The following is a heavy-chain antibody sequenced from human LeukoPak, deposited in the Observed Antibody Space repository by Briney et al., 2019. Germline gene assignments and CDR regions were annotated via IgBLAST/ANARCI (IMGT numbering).Heavy chain of an antibody. J-gene: IGHJ5*02. CDR2: IYYSGST. V-gene: IGHV4-31*03. CDR3: AREHDYYSSCYSIGRFGP. Sequence: SETLSLTCTVSGGSISSGGYYWSWIRQHPGKGLEWIGYIYYSGSTYYNPSLKSRVTISVDTSKNQFSLKLSSVTAADTAVYYCAREHDYYSSCYSIGRFGPWGQGNLGTGSS. D-gene: IGHD3-22*01. CDR1: GGSISSGGYY.